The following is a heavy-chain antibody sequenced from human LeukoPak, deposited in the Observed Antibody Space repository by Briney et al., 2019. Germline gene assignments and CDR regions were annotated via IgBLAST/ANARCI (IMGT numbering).Heavy chain of an antibody. D-gene: IGHD1-14*01. CDR3: ARAGMARINWFDP. Sequence: ASVKVSCKASGGTFSSYAISWVRQAPGQGLEWMGGIIPIFGTANYAQKFQGRVTVTADESTSTAYMELSSLRSEDTAVYYCARAGMARINWFDPWGQGTLVTVSS. J-gene: IGHJ5*02. CDR1: GGTFSSYA. V-gene: IGHV1-69*13. CDR2: IIPIFGTA.